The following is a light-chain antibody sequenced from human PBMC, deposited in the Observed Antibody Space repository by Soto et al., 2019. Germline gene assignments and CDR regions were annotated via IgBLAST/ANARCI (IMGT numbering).Light chain of an antibody. J-gene: IGKJ2*01. Sequence: EIVLTQSPGTLSLSPGEGATLSCRASQSVSSNYFAWYQQKPGQAPRLLIFGASNRASDIPDRFSGSGSGTDFTLTISRLEPEEFAVYYCQQYGSSPPYTFGQGTKLEIK. CDR3: QQYGSSPPYT. V-gene: IGKV3-20*01. CDR1: QSVSSNY. CDR2: GAS.